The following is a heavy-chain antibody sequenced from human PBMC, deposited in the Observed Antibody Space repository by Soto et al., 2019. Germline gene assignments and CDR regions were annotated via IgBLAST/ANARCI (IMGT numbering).Heavy chain of an antibody. Sequence: GGSLRLSCAASGFTFSSYAMHWVRQAPGKGLEWVAVISYDGSNKYYADSVKGRFTISRDNSKNTLYLQMNSLRAEDTAVYYCARGPSVAVAEAYGMDVWGQGTTVTVSS. V-gene: IGHV3-30-3*01. D-gene: IGHD6-19*01. CDR1: GFTFSSYA. CDR2: ISYDGSNK. J-gene: IGHJ6*02. CDR3: ARGPSVAVAEAYGMDV.